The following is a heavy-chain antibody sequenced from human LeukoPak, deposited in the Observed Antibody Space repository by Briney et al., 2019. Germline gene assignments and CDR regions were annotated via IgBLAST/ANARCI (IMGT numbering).Heavy chain of an antibody. V-gene: IGHV7-4-1*02. J-gene: IGHJ4*02. CDR2: IHPSTGNP. D-gene: IGHD3-16*02. Sequence: ASVKVSCKASGYTFTNYAMNWVRQAPGQGLEWMGWIHPSTGNPTYAQDFTGRFVFSLDTSVSTTYLQISSLKAEDTAVYYCARAYQRLGQLSLPDYWGQGTLVTASS. CDR1: GYTFTNYA. CDR3: ARAYQRLGQLSLPDY.